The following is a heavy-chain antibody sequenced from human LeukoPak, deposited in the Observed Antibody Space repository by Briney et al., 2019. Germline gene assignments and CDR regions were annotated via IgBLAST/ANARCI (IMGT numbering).Heavy chain of an antibody. CDR1: GFTFSSNW. D-gene: IGHD1-26*01. CDR2: INEDGSTT. Sequence: GGSLRLSCAVSGFTFSSNWMHWVRQAPGKGLVWVSRINEDGSTTNYADSVKGRSTIFRDNAKNTLYLQMNSLRAEDTAVYYCVRDLGGRSGHWGQGTLVTVSS. J-gene: IGHJ4*02. V-gene: IGHV3-74*01. CDR3: VRDLGGRSGH.